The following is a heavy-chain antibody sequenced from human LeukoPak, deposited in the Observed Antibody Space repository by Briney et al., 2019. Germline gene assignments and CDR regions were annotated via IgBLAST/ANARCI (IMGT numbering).Heavy chain of an antibody. D-gene: IGHD2-2*02. CDR1: GFTFSSYW. J-gene: IGHJ6*03. Sequence: GGSLRLSCAASGFTFSSYWMSWVRQAPGKGLEWVANIKQDGSEKYYVDSVKGRFTISRDNAKNSLYLQMNSLRAEDTAVYYCARARVSVPAAIAYYYYYMDVWGKGTTVTVSS. CDR3: ARARVSVPAAIAYYYYYMDV. CDR2: IKQDGSEK. V-gene: IGHV3-7*01.